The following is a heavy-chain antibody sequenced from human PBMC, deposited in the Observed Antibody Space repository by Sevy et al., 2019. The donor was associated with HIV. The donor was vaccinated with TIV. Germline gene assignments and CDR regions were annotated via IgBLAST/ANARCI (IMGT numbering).Heavy chain of an antibody. CDR2: ISSSSYI. CDR1: GFTFTSYS. D-gene: IGHD5-18*01. V-gene: IGHV3-21*01. CDR3: ARDLGAYSYGLYCMDV. J-gene: IGHJ6*02. Sequence: GGSLRLSCAASGFTFTSYSMNWVRQAPGKGLEWVSSISSSSYIYYADSVKGRFTISRDNAKNSLYLQMNSLRAEDTAVYYCARDLGAYSYGLYCMDVWGQGTTVTVSS.